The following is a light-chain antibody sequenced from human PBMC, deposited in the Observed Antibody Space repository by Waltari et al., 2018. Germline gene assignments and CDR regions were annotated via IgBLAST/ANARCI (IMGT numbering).Light chain of an antibody. V-gene: IGKV1-33*01. CDR1: EDITTS. CDR3: QQYDDLDSLT. CDR2: EAS. Sequence: DIQVTQSPSSLSASVGDRVTITCQASEDITTSLNWYQHKPGKAPKVLIHEASNLEMGVPSRFIGSGSGTDFTFTISGLQPEDVATYYCQQYDDLDSLTFGGGTRVEIK. J-gene: IGKJ4*01.